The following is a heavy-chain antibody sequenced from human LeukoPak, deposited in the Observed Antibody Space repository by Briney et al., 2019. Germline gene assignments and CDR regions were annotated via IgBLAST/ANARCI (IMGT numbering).Heavy chain of an antibody. V-gene: IGHV3-21*01. D-gene: IGHD2-2*01. CDR3: ARGYQRPDY. J-gene: IGHJ4*02. CDR2: ISSSSNNI. CDR1: GFTFSTYT. Sequence: PGGSLRLSCVASGFTFSTYTMNWVRQAPGKGLEWVSSISSSSNNINYADSVKGRFTISRDNAMNSVHLQMNSLRVEDTAVYYCARGYQRPDYWGQGTLITVSS.